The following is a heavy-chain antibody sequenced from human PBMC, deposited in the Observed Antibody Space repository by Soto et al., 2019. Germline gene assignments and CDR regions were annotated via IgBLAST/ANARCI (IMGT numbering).Heavy chain of an antibody. V-gene: IGHV4-59*01. CDR3: ERETAAPPYYYYYYMDV. D-gene: IGHD2-2*01. Sequence: SETLSLTCTVSGGSISAYYWGWIRQPPGKALEWIGYIYYSGSTNYNPTLQSRVTISVDTSKNQFSLKLSSVTAADTAVYYCERETAAPPYYYYYYMDVWGKGTTVTVSS. CDR2: IYYSGST. J-gene: IGHJ6*03. CDR1: GGSISAYY.